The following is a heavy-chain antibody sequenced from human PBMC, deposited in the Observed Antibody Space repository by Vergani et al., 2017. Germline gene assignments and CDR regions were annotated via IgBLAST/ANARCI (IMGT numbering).Heavy chain of an antibody. V-gene: IGHV3-23*01. D-gene: IGHD3-10*01. CDR1: GFTFSSYA. J-gene: IGHJ4*02. Sequence: EVQLLESGGGLVQPGGSLRLSCAASGFTFSSYAMSWVRQAPGKGLEWVSAISGSGGSTYYAGSVKGRFTISRDNSKNTLYLQMNSLRAEDTAVYYCARGDGSGSFPFDYWGQGTLVTVSS. CDR3: ARGDGSGSFPFDY. CDR2: ISGSGGST.